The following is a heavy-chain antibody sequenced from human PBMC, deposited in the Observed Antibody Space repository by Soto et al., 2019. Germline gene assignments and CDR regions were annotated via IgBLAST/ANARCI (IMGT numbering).Heavy chain of an antibody. CDR2: ISSSSSTI. Sequence: GGSLRLSCAASGFTFSSYSMNWVRQAPGKGLEWVSYISSSSSTIYYADSVKGRFTISRDNAKNSLYLQMNSLRDEDTAVYYCARDSVTTVTTNYYYYGMDVWGQGTTVTVSS. CDR3: ARDSVTTVTTNYYYYGMDV. V-gene: IGHV3-48*02. J-gene: IGHJ6*02. D-gene: IGHD4-17*01. CDR1: GFTFSSYS.